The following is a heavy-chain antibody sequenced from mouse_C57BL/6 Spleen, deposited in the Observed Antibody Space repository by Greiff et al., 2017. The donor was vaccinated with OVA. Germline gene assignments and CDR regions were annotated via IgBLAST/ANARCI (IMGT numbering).Heavy chain of an antibody. Sequence: LQQPGAELVKPGASVKLSCKASGYTFTSYWMHWVKQRPGQGLEWIGMIHPNSGSTNYYEKFKSKATLTVDKSSSTAYMQLSSLTSEDSAVYYCARDTRYYSMDYWGQGTSVTVSS. CDR3: ARDTRYYSMDY. J-gene: IGHJ4*01. CDR2: IHPNSGST. CDR1: GYTFTSYW. V-gene: IGHV1-64*01.